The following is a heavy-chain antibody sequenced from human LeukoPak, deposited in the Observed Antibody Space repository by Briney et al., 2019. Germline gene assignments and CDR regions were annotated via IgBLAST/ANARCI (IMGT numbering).Heavy chain of an antibody. Sequence: GGSLRLSCAASGFTFSSYGMHWVRQAPGKGLEWVAFIRYDGSNKYYADSVKGRFTISRDNSKNTLYLQMNSLRAEDTAVYYCARDLYSSAWYGIHWGQGTLVTVSS. CDR2: IRYDGSNK. V-gene: IGHV3-30*02. D-gene: IGHD6-19*01. CDR1: GFTFSSYG. J-gene: IGHJ4*02. CDR3: ARDLYSSAWYGIH.